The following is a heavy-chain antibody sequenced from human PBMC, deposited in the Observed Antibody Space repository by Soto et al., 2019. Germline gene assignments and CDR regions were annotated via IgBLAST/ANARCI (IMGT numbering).Heavy chain of an antibody. CDR1: GYSFTVYW. J-gene: IGHJ6*02. CDR2: IQPVDSET. D-gene: IGHD6-19*01. Sequence: GESLKISCKGSGYSFTVYWIGWVRQMPGKGRGWRGVIQPVDSETRYGPSLQGQVNISADRSINTAYLQSNSLKASDTAIYYCARPTPPSSGWTYGMDAWGQATTVTASS. CDR3: ARPTPPSSGWTYGMDA. V-gene: IGHV5-51*01.